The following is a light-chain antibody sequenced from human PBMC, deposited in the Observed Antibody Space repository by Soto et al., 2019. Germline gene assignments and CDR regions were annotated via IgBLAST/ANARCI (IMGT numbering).Light chain of an antibody. V-gene: IGLV2-14*01. CDR1: SSDVGGYNY. J-gene: IGLJ2*01. Sequence: QSVLTQPASVSGSPGQSITIYCTGTSSDVGGYNYVSWYQQHPGKAPKLMIYDVSNRPSGVSNRFSGSKSGNTASLTISGLQAEDEADYYCSSYTRSSALFGGGTKLTVL. CDR2: DVS. CDR3: SSYTRSSAL.